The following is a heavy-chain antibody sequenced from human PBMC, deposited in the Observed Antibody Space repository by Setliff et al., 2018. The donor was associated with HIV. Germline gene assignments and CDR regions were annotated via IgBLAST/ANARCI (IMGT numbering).Heavy chain of an antibody. Sequence: SVKVSCKASGDTLSIHPISWVRQAPGRGLDWMGGIIPIFGTANYAQKFQGRVTITTDESTSTAYMELSSLRSEDTAVYYCARVGHGGYDYRIIQYYFDYWGQGTLVTVSS. J-gene: IGHJ4*02. CDR2: IIPIFGTA. D-gene: IGHD5-12*01. CDR3: ARVGHGGYDYRIIQYYFDY. CDR1: GDTLSIHP. V-gene: IGHV1-69*05.